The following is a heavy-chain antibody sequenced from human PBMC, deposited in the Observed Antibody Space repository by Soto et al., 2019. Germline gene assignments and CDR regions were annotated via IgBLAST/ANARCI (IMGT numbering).Heavy chain of an antibody. CDR3: AKDTGGRLRFVNWFDP. J-gene: IGHJ5*02. CDR1: GFTFSSYA. CDR2: ISGSGGST. V-gene: IGHV3-23*01. D-gene: IGHD5-12*01. Sequence: GGSLRLSCAASGFTFSSYAMSWVRQAPGKGLEWVSAISGSGGSTYYADSVKGRFTISRDNSKNTLYLQMNSLRAEDTAVYYCAKDTGGRLRFVNWFDPWGQGTLVTVSS.